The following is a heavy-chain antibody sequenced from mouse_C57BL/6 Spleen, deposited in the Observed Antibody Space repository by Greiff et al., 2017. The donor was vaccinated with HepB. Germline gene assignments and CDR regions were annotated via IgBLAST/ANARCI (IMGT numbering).Heavy chain of an antibody. CDR3: ARGDYGSTLRYFDV. CDR2: IDPSDSYT. V-gene: IGHV1-69*01. J-gene: IGHJ1*03. CDR1: GYTFTSYW. D-gene: IGHD1-1*01. Sequence: VQLQQSGAELVMPGASVKLSCKASGYTFTSYWMHWVKQRPGQGLEWIGEIDPSDSYTNYNQKFKGKSTLTVDKSSSTAYMQLSSLTSEDSAVYYCARGDYGSTLRYFDVWGTGTTVTVSS.